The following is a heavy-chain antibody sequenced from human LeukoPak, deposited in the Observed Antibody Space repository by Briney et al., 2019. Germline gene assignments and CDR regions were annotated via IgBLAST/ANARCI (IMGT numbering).Heavy chain of an antibody. Sequence: GASVKVSCKASGGTFSSYAISWVRQAPGQGPEWMGGIIPIFGTANYAQKFQGRVTITADESTSTAYMELSSLRSEDTAVYYCARGRVVGYYYVYWGQGTLVTVSS. CDR2: IIPIFGTA. CDR1: GGTFSSYA. V-gene: IGHV1-69*13. J-gene: IGHJ4*02. CDR3: ARGRVVGYYYVY. D-gene: IGHD2-15*01.